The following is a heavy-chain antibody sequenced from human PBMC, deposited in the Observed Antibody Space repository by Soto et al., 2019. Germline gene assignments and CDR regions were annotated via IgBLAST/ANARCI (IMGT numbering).Heavy chain of an antibody. CDR1: GFTFSSYA. J-gene: IGHJ4*02. V-gene: IGHV3-23*01. D-gene: IGHD3-3*01. CDR2: LSGSGDST. Sequence: EVQLLESGGGLVQPGGSLRLSCAASGFTFSSYAMIWVRQAPGKGLEWVSGLSGSGDSTYYADSVKGRFTISRDNSKSTLYLQMNSLRAEDTAVYFCVTSYDFWSGYFFDNWGQGTLVTVSS. CDR3: VTSYDFWSGYFFDN.